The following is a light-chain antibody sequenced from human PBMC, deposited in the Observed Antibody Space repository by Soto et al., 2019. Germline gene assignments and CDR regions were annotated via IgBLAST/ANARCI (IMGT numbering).Light chain of an antibody. CDR2: DTS. V-gene: IGKV3-15*01. CDR3: QQYKDWPMYT. Sequence: IVMTQSPAILSVSPGERATLSCRASQSVNNKLVWYLQKPGQAPRLLIYDTSFRATGIPARFSGSGSGTEFTLTISSLQSEDFADYYCQQYKDWPMYTFGQGTKLEIK. J-gene: IGKJ2*01. CDR1: QSVNNK.